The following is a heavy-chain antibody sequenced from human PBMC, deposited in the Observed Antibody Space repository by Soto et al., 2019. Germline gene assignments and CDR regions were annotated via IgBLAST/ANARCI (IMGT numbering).Heavy chain of an antibody. CDR3: ARGRSRQLGPVDY. CDR2: ISSSSSYI. V-gene: IGHV3-21*01. CDR1: GFTFSDYS. J-gene: IGHJ4*02. Sequence: GGSLRLSCAASGFTFSDYSMNWVRQAPGKGLEWVSSISSSSSYIYYADSVKGRFTISRDNAKNSLYLQMNSLRAEDTAVYYCARGRSRQLGPVDYWGQGTLVTVSS. D-gene: IGHD6-6*01.